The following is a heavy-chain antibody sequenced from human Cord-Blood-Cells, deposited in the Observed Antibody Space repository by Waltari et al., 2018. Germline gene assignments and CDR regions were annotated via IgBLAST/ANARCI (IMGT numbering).Heavy chain of an antibody. CDR2: INPSGGST. J-gene: IGHJ4*02. D-gene: IGHD1-7*01. CDR1: GYTFTSYY. V-gene: IGHV1-46*01. Sequence: QVQLVQSGAEVKKPGASVQVSCKASGYTFTSYYMHWVRQAPGQGLEWMGIINPSGGSTSYAQKFQGRVTMTRDTSTSTVYMELSSLRSEDTAVYYCAREENWNYLYYYFDYWGQGTLVTVSS. CDR3: AREENWNYLYYYFDY.